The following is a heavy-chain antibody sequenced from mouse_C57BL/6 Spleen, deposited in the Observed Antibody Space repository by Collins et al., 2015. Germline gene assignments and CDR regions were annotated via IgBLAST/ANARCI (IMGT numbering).Heavy chain of an antibody. V-gene: IGHV1-61*01. CDR3: ARYYGSSGGPYAMDY. CDR2: IYPSDSET. Sequence: QVQLQQPGAELVRPGSSVKLSCKASGYTFTSYWMDWVKQRPGQGLEWIGNIYPSDSETHYNQKFKDKATLTVDKSSSTAYMQLSSLTSEDSAVYYCARYYGSSGGPYAMDYWGQGTSVTVSS. D-gene: IGHD1-1*01. J-gene: IGHJ4*01. CDR1: GYTFTSYW.